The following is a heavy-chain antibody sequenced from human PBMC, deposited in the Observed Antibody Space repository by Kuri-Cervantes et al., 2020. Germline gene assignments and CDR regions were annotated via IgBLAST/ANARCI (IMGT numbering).Heavy chain of an antibody. CDR1: RFSFRNYA. V-gene: IGHV3-23*01. CDR3: AKSVLWDSSSWSHNCFDP. Sequence: GGSLRLSFAASRFSFRNYAMTWVRQAPGKGLEWVSFISGSGNTTYYADSVKARFTMSRDNSKNTLYLQMNSLRTEDTALYYCAKSVLWDSSSWSHNCFDPWGQGTLVTVSS. J-gene: IGHJ5*02. D-gene: IGHD6-13*01. CDR2: ISGSGNTT.